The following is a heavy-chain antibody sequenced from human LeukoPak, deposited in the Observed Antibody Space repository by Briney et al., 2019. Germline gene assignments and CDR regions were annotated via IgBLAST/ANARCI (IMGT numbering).Heavy chain of an antibody. V-gene: IGHV1-2*02. D-gene: IGHD2-15*01. CDR1: GYTFTVYY. CDR3: ARGYCTGGSCYGWFDP. Sequence: ASVKVSCKASGYTFTVYYMHWVRQAPGQGLEWMGSINPNSGGTNYAQNFQGRVTMARDTSISTAYMELSRLRSDDTAVYYCARGYCTGGSCYGWFDPWGQGTLVTVSS. CDR2: INPNSGGT. J-gene: IGHJ5*02.